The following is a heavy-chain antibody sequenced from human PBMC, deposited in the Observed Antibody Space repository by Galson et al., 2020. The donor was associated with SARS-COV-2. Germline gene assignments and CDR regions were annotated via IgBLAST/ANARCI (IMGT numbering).Heavy chain of an antibody. V-gene: IGHV4-59*11. CDR2: ISFSGST. J-gene: IGHJ4*02. D-gene: IGHD6-13*01. Sequence: SETLSLTCHVSARSITSPYWSCIRQPPGTGPEWIGSISFSGSTTYHPSLKSRVTISVDTSKNQFSLTLTSVTAAATAIVCCAREQPSSSWSPLDYWGQGTLVTVSS. CDR3: AREQPSSSWSPLDY. CDR1: ARSITSPY.